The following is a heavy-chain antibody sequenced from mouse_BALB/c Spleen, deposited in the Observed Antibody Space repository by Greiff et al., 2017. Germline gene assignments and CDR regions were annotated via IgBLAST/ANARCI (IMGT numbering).Heavy chain of an antibody. CDR3: ARGNYYFDY. V-gene: IGHV1-87*01. CDR1: GYTFTSYW. J-gene: IGHJ2*01. CDR2: IYPGDGDT. Sequence: VQLVESGAELARPGASVKLSCKASGYTFTSYWMQWVKQRPGQGLEWIGAIYPGDGDTRYTQKFKGKATLTADKSSSTAYMQLSSLASEDSAVYYCARGNYYFDYWGQGTTLTVSS.